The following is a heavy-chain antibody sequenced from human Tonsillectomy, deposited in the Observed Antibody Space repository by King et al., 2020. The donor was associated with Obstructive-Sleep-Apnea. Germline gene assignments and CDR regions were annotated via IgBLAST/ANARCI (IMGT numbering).Heavy chain of an antibody. Sequence: VTLKESGPALVKPTQTLTLTCTFSGVSLSPSGMCVNWIRQPPGKALEWLARIDWGEDKYYSTSLKTRLTISKDTSKNQVVLTVTNMDPVDTATYYCARGAISGTTPNWFDPWGQGTLVTVSS. CDR3: ARGAISGTTPNWFDP. D-gene: IGHD1-20*01. V-gene: IGHV2-70*11. J-gene: IGHJ5*02. CDR1: GVSLSPSGMC. CDR2: IDWGEDK.